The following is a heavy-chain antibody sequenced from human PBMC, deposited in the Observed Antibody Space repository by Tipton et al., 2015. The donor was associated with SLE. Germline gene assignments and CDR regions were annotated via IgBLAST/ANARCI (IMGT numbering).Heavy chain of an antibody. D-gene: IGHD5-24*01. Sequence: TLSLTCNVSGVYINSGGFYYWSWIRQPAGKGLEWIGHIYSTGSTDYNPSLKSRVSISVDTSKSQFSLKLSSVTAADTAVYYCVRIRDGYNVVFFFDLWGQGTMVTVSA. CDR1: GVYINSGGFYY. J-gene: IGHJ3*01. V-gene: IGHV4-61*09. CDR2: IYSTGST. CDR3: VRIRDGYNVVFFFDL.